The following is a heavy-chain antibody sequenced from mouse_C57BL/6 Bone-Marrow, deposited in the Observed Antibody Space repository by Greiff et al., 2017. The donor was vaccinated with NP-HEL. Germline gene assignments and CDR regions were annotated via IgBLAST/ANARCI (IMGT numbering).Heavy chain of an antibody. CDR1: GYTFTTYW. CDR3: ARYCSCYWYFDV. J-gene: IGHJ1*03. D-gene: IGHD1-1*01. V-gene: IGHV1-72*01. CDR2: IDPNSGGT. Sequence: QVQLQQPGAELVKPGASVKLSCKASGYTFTTYWMHWVKQRPGRGLEWIGRIDPNSGGTKYKEKFKSKATMTVDKPYSTAYMQLSSLTSEDSAVCYFARYCSCYWYFDVWGTGTAVTVSS.